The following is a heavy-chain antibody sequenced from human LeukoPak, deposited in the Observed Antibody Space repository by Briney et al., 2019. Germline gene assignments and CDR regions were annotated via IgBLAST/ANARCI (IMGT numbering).Heavy chain of an antibody. V-gene: IGHV4-31*03. CDR1: GGSISSGGYY. J-gene: IGHJ4*02. D-gene: IGHD3-10*01. Sequence: SETLSLTCTVSGGSISSGGYYWSWIRQHPGKGLEWIGYIYYSGSTYYNPSLKSRVTISVDTSKNQFSLKLSSVTAADTAVYYCARGITMVRGVIDRWGQGTLVTVPS. CDR2: IYYSGST. CDR3: ARGITMVRGVIDR.